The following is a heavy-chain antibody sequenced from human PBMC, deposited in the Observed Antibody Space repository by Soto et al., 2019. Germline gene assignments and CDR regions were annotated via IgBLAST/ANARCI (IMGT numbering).Heavy chain of an antibody. CDR3: ARLGGFYQSLDS. Sequence: PSETLSLTCAVSGGSISSYDWSWIRQPPGKGLEWIGYIYYTGTTTYSPSIKSRVTISVDSSKNQFSLNLTSVSAADTAVYYCARLGGFYQSLDSWGQGTLVTVSS. CDR1: GGSISSYD. CDR2: IYYTGTT. V-gene: IGHV4-59*08. J-gene: IGHJ5*01. D-gene: IGHD3-22*01.